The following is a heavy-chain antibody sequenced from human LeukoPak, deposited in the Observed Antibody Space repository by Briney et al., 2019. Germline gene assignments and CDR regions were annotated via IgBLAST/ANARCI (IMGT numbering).Heavy chain of an antibody. CDR2: ISTSSTTI. J-gene: IGHJ4*02. Sequence: GGSLRLSCAASGFTFSSYAMSWVRQAPGKGLEWVSYISTSSTTIYYADSVKGRFTISRDNARNSLYLQMNSLRAEDTAVYYCARGPYTNGHYFDYWGQGTLVTVSS. CDR1: GFTFSSYA. D-gene: IGHD6-19*01. CDR3: ARGPYTNGHYFDY. V-gene: IGHV3-48*04.